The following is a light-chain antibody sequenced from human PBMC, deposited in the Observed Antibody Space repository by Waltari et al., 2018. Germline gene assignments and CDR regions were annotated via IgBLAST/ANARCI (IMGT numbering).Light chain of an antibody. J-gene: IGKJ4*01. CDR1: QTVRTTY. CDR2: GAS. CDR3: QQYDISPLT. V-gene: IGKV3-20*01. Sequence: EIVLTQSPGTLSLSPGERATLSWRASQTVRTTYLAWYQQKPGQAPTLVIHGASSRATGIPDRFSGSGSGTDFSLTISSLEPEDFAVYYCQQYDISPLTFGGGTKVEIK.